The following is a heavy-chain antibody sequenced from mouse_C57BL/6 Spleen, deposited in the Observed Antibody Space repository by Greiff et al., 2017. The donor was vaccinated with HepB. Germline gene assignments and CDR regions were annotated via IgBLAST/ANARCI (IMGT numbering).Heavy chain of an antibody. CDR2: ISSGGDYI. Sequence: EVQGVESGEGLVKPGGSLKLSCAASGFTFSSYAMSWVRQTPEKRLEWVAYISSGGDYIYYADTVKGRFTISRDNARNTLYLQMSSLKSEDTAMYYCTRDGLYGGFAYWGQGTLVTVSA. J-gene: IGHJ3*01. D-gene: IGHD1-1*02. CDR1: GFTFSSYA. CDR3: TRDGLYGGFAY. V-gene: IGHV5-9-1*02.